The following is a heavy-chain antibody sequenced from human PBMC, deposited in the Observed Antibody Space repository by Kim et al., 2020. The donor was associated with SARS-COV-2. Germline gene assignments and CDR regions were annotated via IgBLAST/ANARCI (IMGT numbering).Heavy chain of an antibody. CDR2: INHSGST. J-gene: IGHJ4*02. CDR1: GGSFSGYY. V-gene: IGHV4-34*01. D-gene: IGHD2-15*01. CDR3: ASEPARYCSGGSCYPDY. Sequence: SETLSLTCAVYGGSFSGYYWSWIRQPPGKGLEWIGEINHSGSTNYNPSLKSRVTISVDTSKNQFSLKLSSVTAADTAVYYCASEPARYCSGGSCYPDYWGQGTLVTVSS.